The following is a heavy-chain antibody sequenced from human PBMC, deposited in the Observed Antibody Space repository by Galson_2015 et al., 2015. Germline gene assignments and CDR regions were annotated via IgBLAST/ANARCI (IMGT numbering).Heavy chain of an antibody. CDR2: ISSSSSTI. J-gene: IGHJ4*02. CDR1: GFTFSSYS. CDR3: SRGSDGGYDLAFVY. D-gene: IGHD5-12*01. Sequence: SLRLSCAASGFTFSSYSMNWVRQAPGKGLEWVSYISSSSSTIYYADSVKGRFTISRDNAKNSLYLQLNSLRDEDTAVYYCSRGSDGGYDLAFVYWGQGTLVTVSS. V-gene: IGHV3-48*02.